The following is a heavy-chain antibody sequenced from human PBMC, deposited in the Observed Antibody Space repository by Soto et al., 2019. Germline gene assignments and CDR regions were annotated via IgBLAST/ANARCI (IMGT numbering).Heavy chain of an antibody. Sequence: EVQLVESGGGLVKPGGSLTLSCAASGFSFSKAWMNWVRQAPGKGLEWVGRIRSRSGTTDYAAPVQGRFTISRDDSKYTLYLQMNRLKVEDTAVYFCTTSGNPNIVDHWGQGTLVTVSS. V-gene: IGHV3-15*07. CDR3: TTSGNPNIVDH. J-gene: IGHJ4*02. CDR2: IRSRSGTT. CDR1: GFSFSKAW.